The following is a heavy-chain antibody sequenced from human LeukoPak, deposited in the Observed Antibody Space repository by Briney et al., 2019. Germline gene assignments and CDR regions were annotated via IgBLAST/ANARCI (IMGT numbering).Heavy chain of an antibody. CDR3: AKSHHVTAIDY. Sequence: PGGSLRLSCAASGFTVSSNYMSWVRQVPGKGLEWVSVIYSGGSTYYADSVKGRFTISRDNSKNTLYLQMNSLRADDTAVYYCAKSHHVTAIDYWGQGTLVTVSS. CDR2: IYSGGST. CDR1: GFTVSSNY. V-gene: IGHV3-53*01. D-gene: IGHD2-21*02. J-gene: IGHJ4*02.